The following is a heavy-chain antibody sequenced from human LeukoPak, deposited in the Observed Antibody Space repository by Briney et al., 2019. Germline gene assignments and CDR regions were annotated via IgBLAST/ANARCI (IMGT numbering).Heavy chain of an antibody. D-gene: IGHD5-18*01. CDR1: VFPFSSNA. CDR3: AKDGTAMGLLDAFDI. J-gene: IGHJ3*02. Sequence: QPGGSLRLSCASSVFPFSSNAMSWLRPAPGKGLEWVSATSGSGGRTSSADSVKRRISISRDNSKNPLYLQVNSLSAEDTAVYYCAKDGTAMGLLDAFDIWGQGTMVTVSS. V-gene: IGHV3-23*01. CDR2: TSGSGGRT.